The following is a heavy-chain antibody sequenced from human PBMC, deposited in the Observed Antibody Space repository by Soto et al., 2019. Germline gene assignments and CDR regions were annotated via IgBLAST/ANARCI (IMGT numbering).Heavy chain of an antibody. CDR3: ARDNSLGDYYYGMDV. CDR1: GFTFSSYG. V-gene: IGHV3-33*01. J-gene: IGHJ6*02. Sequence: VGSLRLSCAASGFTFSSYGMHWVRQAPGKGLEWVAVIWYDGSNKYYADSVKGRFTISRDNSKNTLYLQMNSLRAEDTAVYYCARDNSLGDYYYGMDVWGQGTTVTV. D-gene: IGHD3-10*01. CDR2: IWYDGSNK.